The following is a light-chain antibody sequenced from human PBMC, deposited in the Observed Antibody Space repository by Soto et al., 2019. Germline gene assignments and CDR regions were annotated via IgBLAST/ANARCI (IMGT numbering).Light chain of an antibody. Sequence: QSALTQPASVSGSPGQSITISCIGTSSDVGGYNFVSWYQQHPGKAPKLMIYDVSNRPSGVSNRFSGSKSGNTASLTISGLQAEDEADYYCSSYTSSNTLVFGTGTKLTVL. CDR3: SSYTSSNTLV. V-gene: IGLV2-14*01. J-gene: IGLJ1*01. CDR2: DVS. CDR1: SSDVGGYNF.